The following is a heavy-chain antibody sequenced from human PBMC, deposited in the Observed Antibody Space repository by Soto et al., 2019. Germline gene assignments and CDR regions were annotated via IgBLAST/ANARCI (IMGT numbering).Heavy chain of an antibody. CDR1: GYTFSDYG. CDR2: ISGDNAKT. J-gene: IGHJ4*02. V-gene: IGHV1-18*01. D-gene: IGHD3-10*01. CDR3: ARGARPITESEDAYTPYDF. Sequence: QVQLVQSGAEVKETGASVKVSCKASGYTFSDYGISWLRQAPGQGLEWMGWISGDNAKTRYAQKFQGRVTMTTDTSTNTAYMEQGALRSDDTAVFYCARGARPITESEDAYTPYDFWGQGTLVTVAS.